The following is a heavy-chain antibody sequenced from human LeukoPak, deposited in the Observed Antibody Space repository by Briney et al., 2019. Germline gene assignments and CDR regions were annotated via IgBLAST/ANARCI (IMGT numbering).Heavy chain of an antibody. CDR3: ARDLGATTWYDY. V-gene: IGHV3-33*01. D-gene: IGHD1-26*01. CDR2: IWYDGSNK. J-gene: IGHJ4*02. CDR1: GFTFSSYG. Sequence: GRSLRLSCAASGFTFSSYGMHWVRQAPGKGLEWVAVIWYDGSNKYYADSVKGRFTISRDNSKNTLYLQMNSLRAEDTAVYYCARDLGATTWYDYWGQGTLVTVSS.